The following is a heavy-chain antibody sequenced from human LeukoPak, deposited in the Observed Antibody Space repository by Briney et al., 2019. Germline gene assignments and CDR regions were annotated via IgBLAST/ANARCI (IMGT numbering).Heavy chain of an antibody. V-gene: IGHV3-7*03. CDR3: ARDSGWWRFDF. J-gene: IGHJ4*02. Sequence: GGSLRLSCAAAAFNFSSRGLNWDRQAPWQGLEWVASIKEDGSEKHYVDSVKGRFTISRDNGKNSLYLQMNSLRAEDTAVYYCARDSGWWRFDFWGQGTLVTVSS. CDR2: IKEDGSEK. CDR1: AFNFSSRG. D-gene: IGHD6-13*01.